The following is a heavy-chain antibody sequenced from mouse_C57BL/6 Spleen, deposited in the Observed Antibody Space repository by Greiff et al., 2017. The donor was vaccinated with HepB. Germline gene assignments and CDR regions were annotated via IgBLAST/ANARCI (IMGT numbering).Heavy chain of an antibody. V-gene: IGHV1-82*01. J-gene: IGHJ4*01. CDR3: ARGAMDY. Sequence: QVQLQQSGPDLVKPGASVKISCKASGYAFSSSWMNWVKQRPGKGLEWIGRIYPGDGDTNYNGKFKGKATLTADKSSSTAYMQLSSLTSEDSAVYFCARGAMDYWGQGTSVTVSS. CDR1: GYAFSSSW. CDR2: IYPGDGDT.